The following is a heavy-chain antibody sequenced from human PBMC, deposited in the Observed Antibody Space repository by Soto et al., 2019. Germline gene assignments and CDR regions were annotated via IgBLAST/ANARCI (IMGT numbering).Heavy chain of an antibody. D-gene: IGHD3-9*01. J-gene: IGHJ4*02. V-gene: IGHV3-23*01. CDR2: ISGSGGST. Sequence: SRVRKAQGKGLEWVSAISGSGGSTYYADSVKGRFTISRDNSKNTLYLQMNSLRAEDTAVYYCAKETMFYDILTGYYCPLRFWGQGTLVTVSS. CDR3: AKETMFYDILTGYYCPLRF.